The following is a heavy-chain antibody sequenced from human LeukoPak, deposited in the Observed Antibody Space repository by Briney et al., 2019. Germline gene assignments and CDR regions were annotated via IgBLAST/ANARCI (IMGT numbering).Heavy chain of an antibody. CDR3: ARLDNSYYYYGMDV. Sequence: SETLSLTCTVSGGSISSYYWSWIRQPPGKGLEWIGYIYYSGSTNYNPSLKSRVTISVDTSKNQFSLKLSSVTAADTAVYYCARLDNSYYYYGMDVWGQGTTDTVSS. CDR1: GGSISSYY. D-gene: IGHD1-20*01. J-gene: IGHJ6*02. V-gene: IGHV4-59*08. CDR2: IYYSGST.